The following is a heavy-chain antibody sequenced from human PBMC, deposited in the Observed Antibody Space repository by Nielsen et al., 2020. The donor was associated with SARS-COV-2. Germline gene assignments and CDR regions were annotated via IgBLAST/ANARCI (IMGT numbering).Heavy chain of an antibody. CDR2: INPNSGGT. V-gene: IGHV1-2*06. CDR3: ARGGDYGESNWFDP. Sequence: ASVKVSCKASGYTFTGYYMHWVRQAPGQGLEWMGRINPNSGGTNYAQKFQGRVTMTRDTSISTAYMELSRLRSDDTAVYYCARGGDYGESNWFDPWGQGTLVTVSS. CDR1: GYTFTGYY. J-gene: IGHJ5*02. D-gene: IGHD4-17*01.